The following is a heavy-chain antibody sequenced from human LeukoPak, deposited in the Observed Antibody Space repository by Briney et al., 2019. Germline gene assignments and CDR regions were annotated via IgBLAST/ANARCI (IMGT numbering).Heavy chain of an antibody. V-gene: IGHV1-69*05. CDR3: ATSSYGSGTEFDY. J-gene: IGHJ4*02. CDR2: IIPIFGTA. CDR1: GGTFSSYA. D-gene: IGHD3-10*01. Sequence: GASVKVSCKASGGTFSSYAISWVRQAPGQGLEWMGGIIPIFGTANYAQKFQGRVTITTDESTSTAYMELSSLRSEDTAVYYCATSSYGSGTEFDYWGQGTLVTVSS.